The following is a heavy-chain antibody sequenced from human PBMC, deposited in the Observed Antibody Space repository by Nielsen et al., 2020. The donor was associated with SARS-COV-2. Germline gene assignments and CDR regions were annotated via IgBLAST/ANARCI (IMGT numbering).Heavy chain of an antibody. D-gene: IGHD3-16*01. Sequence: GESLKISCAGSGFTFSRYTMHWVRQAPGNAPDWVASISYDGSHKYYADSVRGRFTISRDNPKDTLFLQMNGLRRDDTSVYYCARGGGGMDVWGQGTTVTVSS. V-gene: IGHV3-30*04. CDR2: ISYDGSHK. CDR3: ARGGGGMDV. CDR1: GFTFSRYT. J-gene: IGHJ6*02.